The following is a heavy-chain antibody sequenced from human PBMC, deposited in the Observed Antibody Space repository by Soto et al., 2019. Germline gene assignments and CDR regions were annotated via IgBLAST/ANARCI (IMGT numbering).Heavy chain of an antibody. D-gene: IGHD3-10*01. CDR1: GFTFSSYA. CDR2: ISGSGGST. V-gene: IGHV3-23*01. J-gene: IGHJ4*02. CDR3: AKDSYYYGTRGAFDY. Sequence: EVQLLESGGGLVQPGGSLRLSCAASGFTFSSYAMSWVRQAPGKGLEWVSAISGSGGSTYFADSVKGRFTISRDNSKNTLYLQMNSLRAEDTAVYYCAKDSYYYGTRGAFDYWGQGTLVTVSS.